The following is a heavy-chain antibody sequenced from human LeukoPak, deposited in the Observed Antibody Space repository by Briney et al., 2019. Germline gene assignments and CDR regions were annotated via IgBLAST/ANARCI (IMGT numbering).Heavy chain of an antibody. V-gene: IGHV4-34*01. CDR2: INHSGST. CDR3: ARGRAGYCSGGSCYPLYYYYYYMDV. Sequence: SETLSLTCAVYGGSFSGYYWSWIRQPPGKGLEWIGEINHSGSTNYNPSLKSRGTISVDTSKNQFSLKLSSVTAADTAVYYCARGRAGYCSGGSCYPLYYYYYYMDVWGKGTTVTVSS. CDR1: GGSFSGYY. J-gene: IGHJ6*03. D-gene: IGHD2-15*01.